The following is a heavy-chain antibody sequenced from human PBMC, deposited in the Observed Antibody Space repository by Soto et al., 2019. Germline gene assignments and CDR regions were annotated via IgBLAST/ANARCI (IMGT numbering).Heavy chain of an antibody. CDR3: ARDSQSTPWYAADY. J-gene: IGHJ4*02. V-gene: IGHV3-21*01. CDR2: ISGSGGYI. Sequence: GGALRLSCAGAGFTFSSDSINSVRQAPGKGLEWVSSISGSGGYIYYADSVKGRFTISRDNAKNSLYLQMTSLRDADTALYYCARDSQSTPWYAADYWGQGSLVT. D-gene: IGHD2-2*01. CDR1: GFTFSSDS.